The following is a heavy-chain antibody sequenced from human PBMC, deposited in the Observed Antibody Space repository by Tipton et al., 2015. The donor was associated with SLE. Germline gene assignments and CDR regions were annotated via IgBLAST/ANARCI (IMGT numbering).Heavy chain of an antibody. CDR2: IYSTLST. J-gene: IGHJ4*02. CDR3: GKYDYDSTGVQAVHY. Sequence: TLSLTCSVSGGSISDNYWSWIRQPTGKRLEWIGYIYSTLSTNYNPSLQNRVTISVDTSKNQFSLKLSSVTAADTAVYYCGKYDYDSTGVQAVHYWGQGTLLTVSS. V-gene: IGHV4-59*07. CDR1: GGSISDNY. D-gene: IGHD3-22*01.